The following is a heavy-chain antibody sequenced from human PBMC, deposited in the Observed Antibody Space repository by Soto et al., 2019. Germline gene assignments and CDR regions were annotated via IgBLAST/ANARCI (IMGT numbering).Heavy chain of an antibody. CDR2: ISYSGST. V-gene: IGHV4-38-2*01. CDR1: GFAISRTYY. Sequence: PSETLSLTCGVSGFAISRTYYWGWIRQTPGKGLEWIGSISYSGSTFYNASLQSRVTISIDTSKNQFSLRLTSVTAADTALYYCARYYFDGSGYYYGYFDNWGQGVLVTVSS. J-gene: IGHJ4*02. CDR3: ARYYFDGSGYYYGYFDN. D-gene: IGHD3-22*01.